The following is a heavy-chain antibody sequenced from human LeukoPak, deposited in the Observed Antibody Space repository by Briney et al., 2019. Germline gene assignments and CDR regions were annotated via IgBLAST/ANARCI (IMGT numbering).Heavy chain of an antibody. D-gene: IGHD3-3*01. CDR3: AKVNLYDFWSGYYTGYWFDP. V-gene: IGHV3-23*01. CDR2: ISGSGGST. Sequence: GGSLRLSCAASGFTFSSYAMSWVRQAPGKGLEWVSAISGSGGSTYYADSVKGRFTISRDNSKNTLYLQMNSLRAEDTAVYYCAKVNLYDFWSGYYTGYWFDPWGQGTLVTVSS. CDR1: GFTFSSYA. J-gene: IGHJ5*02.